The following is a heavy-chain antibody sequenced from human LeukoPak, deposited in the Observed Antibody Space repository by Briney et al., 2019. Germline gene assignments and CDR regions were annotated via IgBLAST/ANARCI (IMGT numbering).Heavy chain of an antibody. D-gene: IGHD1-7*01. CDR1: GYTFTGYY. Sequence: GASVKVSCKASGYTFTGYYMHWVRQAPGQGLEWMGGIIPIFGTANYAQKFQGRVTITADESTSTAYMELSSLRSEDTAVYYCARRYNWNYFDPWGQGTLVTVSS. CDR3: ARRYNWNYFDP. V-gene: IGHV1-69*13. CDR2: IIPIFGTA. J-gene: IGHJ5*02.